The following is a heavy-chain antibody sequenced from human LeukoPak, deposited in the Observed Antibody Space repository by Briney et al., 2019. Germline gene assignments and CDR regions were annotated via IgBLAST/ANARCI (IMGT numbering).Heavy chain of an antibody. CDR1: GFTFSNAW. Sequence: GGSLRLSCAASGFTFSNAWMSWVRQAPGKGLEWVANINQDGSQKDFVDSLKGRFTISRDNAKDSVYLQVNSLRAEDTAVYYCARIGYSSSSFDYWGQGTLVTVSS. J-gene: IGHJ4*02. CDR3: ARIGYSSSSFDY. D-gene: IGHD6-6*01. CDR2: INQDGSQK. V-gene: IGHV3-7*01.